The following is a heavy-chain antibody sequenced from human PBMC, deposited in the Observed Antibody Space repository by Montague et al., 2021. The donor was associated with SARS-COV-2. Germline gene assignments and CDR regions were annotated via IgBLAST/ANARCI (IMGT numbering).Heavy chain of an antibody. D-gene: IGHD2-2*01. CDR2: ISTTGSP. J-gene: IGHJ5*02. CDR3: TIEGHITTICSGCPRNWFDP. V-gene: IGHV4-61*02. Sequence: TLSLTCTLSGDSISRNNLYWTWIRQPAGKGLEWIGRISTTGSPDYNPSLKSRVTLSLDTSKNQFSLSLSSVTAADTAMYYCTIEGHITTICSGCPRNWFDPWGQGTLVTVSS. CDR1: GDSISRNNLY.